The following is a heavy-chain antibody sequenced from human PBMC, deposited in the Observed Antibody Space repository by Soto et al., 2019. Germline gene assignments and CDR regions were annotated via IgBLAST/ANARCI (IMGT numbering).Heavy chain of an antibody. CDR2: VISIFGTA. J-gene: IGHJ6*02. CDR1: RGTFSSYS. CDR3: ARDLGRGGISLHSSSWQEDDYYYYGMDV. V-gene: IGHV1-69*01. D-gene: IGHD6-13*01. Sequence: SVKVSCKASRGTFSSYSLSWVRQDPGQRPEWMGGVISIFGTANYAQKFQGRVTITADESTSTAYMELSSLRSEDTAVYYCARDLGRGGISLHSSSWQEDDYYYYGMDVWGQGTTVTVSS.